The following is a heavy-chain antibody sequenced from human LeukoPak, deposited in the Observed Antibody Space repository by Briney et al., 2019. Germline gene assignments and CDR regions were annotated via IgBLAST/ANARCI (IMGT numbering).Heavy chain of an antibody. J-gene: IGHJ5*02. CDR2: ISAYNGNT. V-gene: IGHV1-18*01. D-gene: IGHD3-10*01. CDR1: GYTFTSYG. Sequence: ASVKVSCKASGYTFTSYGISWVQQAPGEGLEWMGWISAYNGNTNYAQKLQGRVTMTTDTPTSTAYMELRSLRSDDTAVYYCARDAEELLWFGESAGDWFDPWGQGTLVTVSS. CDR3: ARDAEELLWFGESAGDWFDP.